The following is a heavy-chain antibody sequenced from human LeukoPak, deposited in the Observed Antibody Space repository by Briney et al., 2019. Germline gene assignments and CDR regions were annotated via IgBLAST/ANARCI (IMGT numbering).Heavy chain of an antibody. D-gene: IGHD3-22*01. CDR2: ISGSGGST. CDR3: AKDLYYDSSGYSGFDY. V-gene: IGHV3-23*01. CDR1: GFTFSSYA. Sequence: GGSLRLSCAASGFTFSSYAMSWVRQAPGKGLEWVSAISGSGGSTYYVDSVKGRFTISRDNSKNTLYLQMNSLRAEDTAVYYCAKDLYYDSSGYSGFDYWGQGTLVTVSS. J-gene: IGHJ4*02.